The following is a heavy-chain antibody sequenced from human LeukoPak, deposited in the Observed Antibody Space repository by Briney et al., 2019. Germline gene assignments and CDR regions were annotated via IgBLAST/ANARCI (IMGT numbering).Heavy chain of an antibody. CDR1: GGSISSGGYY. J-gene: IGHJ3*02. D-gene: IGHD4-17*01. CDR2: IYYSGST. CDR3: ATDYGDRDAFDI. V-gene: IGHV4-30-2*03. Sequence: SQTLSLTCTVSGGSISSGGYYWSWIRQHPGKGLEWIGGIYYSGSTYYNPSLKSRVTISVDTSKNQFSLKLSSVTAADTAVYYCATDYGDRDAFDIWGQGTMVPVSS.